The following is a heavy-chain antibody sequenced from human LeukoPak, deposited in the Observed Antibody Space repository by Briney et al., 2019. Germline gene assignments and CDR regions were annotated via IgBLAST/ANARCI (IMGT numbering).Heavy chain of an antibody. CDR3: ARGDYGDYGY. CDR1: GGTFSSYA. D-gene: IGHD4-17*01. Sequence: EASVKVSCKASGGTFSSYAISRVRRAPGQGLEWMGGIIPIFGTANYAQKFQGRVTITADESTSTAYMELSSLRSEDTAVYYCARGDYGDYGYWGQGTLVTVSS. J-gene: IGHJ4*02. V-gene: IGHV1-69*01. CDR2: IIPIFGTA.